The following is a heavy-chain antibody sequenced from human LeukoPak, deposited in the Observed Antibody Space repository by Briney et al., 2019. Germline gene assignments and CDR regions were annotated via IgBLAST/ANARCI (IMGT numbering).Heavy chain of an antibody. CDR2: MSHDGTNK. CDR3: VRAGATGYGSGWFEVLEY. J-gene: IGHJ4*02. V-gene: IGHV3-30*19. CDR1: GFTFSSYG. D-gene: IGHD6-19*01. Sequence: GRSLRLSCAASGFTFSSYGMHWVRQAPGKGLEWVAVMSHDGTNKYYAGSVKGRFTISRDNSKNTLFLQMNTLRPDDTAVYYCVRAGATGYGSGWFEVLEYWGQGTLVTVSS.